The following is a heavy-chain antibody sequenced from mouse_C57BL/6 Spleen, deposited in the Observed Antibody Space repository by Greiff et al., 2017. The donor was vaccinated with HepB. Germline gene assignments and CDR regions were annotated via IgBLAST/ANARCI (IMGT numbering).Heavy chain of an antibody. D-gene: IGHD1-1*01. Sequence: QVQLKQPGAELVKPGASVKLSCKASGYTFTSYWMQWVKQRPGQGLEWIGEIDPSDSYTNYNQKFKGKATLTVDTSSSTAYMRLSSLTSEDSAVYYCARGFMTTVVAGYWGQGTTLTVSS. J-gene: IGHJ2*01. CDR3: ARGFMTTVVAGY. CDR2: IDPSDSYT. V-gene: IGHV1-50*01. CDR1: GYTFTSYW.